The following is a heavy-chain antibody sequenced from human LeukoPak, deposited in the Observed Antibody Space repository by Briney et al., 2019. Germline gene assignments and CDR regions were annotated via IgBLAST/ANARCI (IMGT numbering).Heavy chain of an antibody. V-gene: IGHV1-46*03. CDR2: INPSGTT. CDR3: ARGLPATFGF. CDR1: GYIFTNYY. J-gene: IGHJ4*02. Sequence: GASVKVSCKASGYIFTNYYMYWVRQAPGQGLEWMGIINPSGTTTYAQKFQGRVTMTRDTSTSTVYMELSSLRSEDTAVYYCARGLPATFGFWGQGTLVTVSS. D-gene: IGHD2-2*01.